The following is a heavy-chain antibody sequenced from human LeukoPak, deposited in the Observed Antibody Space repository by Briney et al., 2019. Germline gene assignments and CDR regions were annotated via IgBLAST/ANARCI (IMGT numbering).Heavy chain of an antibody. CDR3: AREMHYGSGSRRHDAFDI. CDR1: GYTFTGYY. V-gene: IGHV1-2*06. D-gene: IGHD3-10*01. Sequence: ASVKVSCKASGYTFTGYYMHWVRQAPGQGLEWMGRINPNSGGTNYAQKFQGRVTMTRDTSISTAYMELSRLRSDDTAVYYCAREMHYGSGSRRHDAFDIWGQGTMVTVSS. J-gene: IGHJ3*02. CDR2: INPNSGGT.